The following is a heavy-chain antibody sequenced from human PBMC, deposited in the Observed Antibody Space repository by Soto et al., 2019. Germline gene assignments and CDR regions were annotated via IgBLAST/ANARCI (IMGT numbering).Heavy chain of an antibody. V-gene: IGHV4-39*01. CDR2: IYHTGNA. CDR3: ARDFFDSSDYTTNWFDP. CDR1: VDSISNSRFY. J-gene: IGHJ5*02. D-gene: IGHD3-22*01. Sequence: SETLSLTCRVSVDSISNSRFYWAWIRQPPGEGLEWIGSIYHTGNAYYNPSLKSRVTISVDTSKNQFSLKLTSVTAADAALYYCARDFFDSSDYTTNWFDPWGQGTLVTVS.